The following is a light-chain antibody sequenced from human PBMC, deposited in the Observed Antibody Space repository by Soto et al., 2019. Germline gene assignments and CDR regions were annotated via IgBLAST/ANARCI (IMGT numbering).Light chain of an antibody. J-gene: IGLJ3*02. Sequence: QSALTQPASLSGSPGQSITISCTGTSSDIGAYDYVSWFQQHPGKAPKLMISEVNNRPSGVSNRFSGSKSGNTASLTISGLQAEDEADYYCCSHAGSGTLVFGGGTKVTVL. CDR1: SSDIGAYDY. V-gene: IGLV2-23*02. CDR3: CSHAGSGTLV. CDR2: EVN.